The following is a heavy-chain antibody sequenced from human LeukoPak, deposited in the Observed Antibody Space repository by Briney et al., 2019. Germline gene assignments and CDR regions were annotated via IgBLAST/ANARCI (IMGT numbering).Heavy chain of an antibody. J-gene: IGHJ3*02. CDR1: GYTLTELS. D-gene: IGHD2-2*01. CDR3: ATCLGYCSSRARLDAFDI. Sequence: ASVKVSCKVSGYTLTELSMHWVRQAPGKGLEWMGGFDPEDGETIYAQKFQGRVTMTEDTSTDTAYMELSSLRSEDTAVYYCATCLGYCSSRARLDAFDIWGQGAMVTVSS. CDR2: FDPEDGET. V-gene: IGHV1-24*01.